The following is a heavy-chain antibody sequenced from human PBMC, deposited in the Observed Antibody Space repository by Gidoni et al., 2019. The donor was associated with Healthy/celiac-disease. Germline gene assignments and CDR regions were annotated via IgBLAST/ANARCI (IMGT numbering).Heavy chain of an antibody. Sequence: QMQLVQSGPELTKPGTSAKVSCKASGFTFTSSAVQWVRQARGQRLEWIGWSVVGSGNTNYAQKFQERVTITRDMSTSTAYMELSSLRSEDTAVYYCAAGYYDSSGYYQENWFDPWGQGTLVTVSS. J-gene: IGHJ5*02. CDR3: AAGYYDSSGYYQENWFDP. V-gene: IGHV1-58*01. CDR1: GFTFTSSA. CDR2: SVVGSGNT. D-gene: IGHD3-22*01.